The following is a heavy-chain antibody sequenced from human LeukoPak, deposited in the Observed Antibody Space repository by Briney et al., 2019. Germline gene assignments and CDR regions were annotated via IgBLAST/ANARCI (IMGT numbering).Heavy chain of an antibody. V-gene: IGHV3-7*01. J-gene: IGHJ4*02. CDR3: ARGRDLDY. Sequence: GGSLRLSCAASGFTFSSYGMHWVRQAPGKGLEWVANINQDGSEEYNVDSVEGRFTISRDNAKNSLSLQMNSLRAEDTAVYYCARGRDLDYWGQGILVTVSS. CDR2: INQDGSEE. CDR1: GFTFSSYG. D-gene: IGHD2-21*01.